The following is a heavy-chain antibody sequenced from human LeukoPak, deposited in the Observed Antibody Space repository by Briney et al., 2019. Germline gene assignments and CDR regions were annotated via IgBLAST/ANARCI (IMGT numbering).Heavy chain of an antibody. J-gene: IGHJ6*02. CDR1: GFTFSSSG. D-gene: IGHD3-10*01. CDR3: ARWYYYGSGVYGMDV. V-gene: IGHV3-48*04. CDR2: ISSSSSTI. Sequence: GGSLRLSCAASGFTFSSSGMNWVRQAPGKGLEWISYISSSSSTIYYADSVKGRFTISRDNAKKSLYLQMNSLRAEDTAVYYCARWYYYGSGVYGMDVWGQGTTVTVSS.